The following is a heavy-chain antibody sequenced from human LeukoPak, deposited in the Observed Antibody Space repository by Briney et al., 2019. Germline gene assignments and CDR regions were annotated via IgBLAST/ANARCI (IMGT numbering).Heavy chain of an antibody. CDR1: GFTFSNYW. CDR2: MKQDGSEK. D-gene: IGHD3-22*01. V-gene: IGHV3-7*03. Sequence: GGSLRLSCAASGFTFSNYWMTWVRQAPGKGLEWVANMKQDGSEKYYVDSVKGRFTISRDNSKNSLYLQMNSLRTEDTALYYCAKDYYDSSGSARYYYYGMDVWGQGTTVTVSS. J-gene: IGHJ6*02. CDR3: AKDYYDSSGSARYYYYGMDV.